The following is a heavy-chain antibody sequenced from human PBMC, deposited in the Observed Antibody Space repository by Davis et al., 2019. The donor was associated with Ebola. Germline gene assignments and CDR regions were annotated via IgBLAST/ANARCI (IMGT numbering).Heavy chain of an antibody. V-gene: IGHV3-73*01. CDR3: TTPYGDLDY. J-gene: IGHJ4*02. D-gene: IGHD4-17*01. Sequence: GGSLRLSCAASGFTFSGSAMHWVRQASGKGLEWVGRIRSKANSYATAYAASVKGRFTISRDDSKNTAYLQMNSLKTEDTAVYYCTTPYGDLDYWGQGTPVTVSS. CDR1: GFTFSGSA. CDR2: IRSKANSYAT.